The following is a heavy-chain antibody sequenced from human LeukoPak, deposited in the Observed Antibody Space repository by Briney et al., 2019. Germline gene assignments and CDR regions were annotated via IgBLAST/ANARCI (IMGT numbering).Heavy chain of an antibody. J-gene: IGHJ5*02. CDR1: GLTISSYS. CDR2: IKSKTDGGTT. V-gene: IGHV3-15*01. D-gene: IGHD3-16*01. Sequence: PGGSLRLSCAASGLTISSYSMNWVRQAPGKGLEWVGRIKSKTDGGTTDYAAPVKGRFTISRDDSKNTLYLQMNSLKTEDTAVYYCTTRRGGGFDPWGQGTLVTVSS. CDR3: TTRRGGGFDP.